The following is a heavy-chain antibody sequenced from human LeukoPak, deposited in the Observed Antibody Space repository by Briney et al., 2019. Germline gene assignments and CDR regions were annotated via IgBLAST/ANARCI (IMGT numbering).Heavy chain of an antibody. CDR2: IYYSGST. J-gene: IGHJ3*02. D-gene: IGHD3-10*01. CDR3: ARDPGRVRSDAFDI. V-gene: IGHV4-59*01. CDR1: GGSISSYY. Sequence: SETLSLTCTVSGGSISSYYWSWIRQPPGKGLEWIGYIYYSGSTNYNPSLKSRVTISVDTSKNQFSLKLSSVTAADTAVYYCARDPGRVRSDAFDIWGQGTMVTVSS.